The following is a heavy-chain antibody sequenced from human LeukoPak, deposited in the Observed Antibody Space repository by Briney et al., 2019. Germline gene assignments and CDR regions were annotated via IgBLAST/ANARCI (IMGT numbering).Heavy chain of an antibody. V-gene: IGHV4-30-2*01. CDR2: INHSGST. CDR3: ARVRVGIVGAIYYYYYGMDV. J-gene: IGHJ6*02. D-gene: IGHD1-26*01. CDR1: GGPISSGGYS. Sequence: PSETLSLTCAVSGGPISSGGYSWSWIRQPPGKGLEWIGEINHSGSTNYNPSLKSRVTISVDTSKNQFSLKLSSVTAADTAVYYCARVRVGIVGAIYYYYYGMDVWGQGTTVTVSS.